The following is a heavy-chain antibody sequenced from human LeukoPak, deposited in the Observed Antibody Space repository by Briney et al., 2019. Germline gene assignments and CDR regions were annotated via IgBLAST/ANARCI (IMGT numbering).Heavy chain of an antibody. V-gene: IGHV4-59*01. D-gene: IGHD1-1*01. CDR2: ILYSGTT. J-gene: IGHJ4*02. CDR1: GGSISPYY. CDR3: ARVGDWNDLVY. Sequence: SETLSLTCSVSGGSISPYYWSWIRQTPGKGLEWIGYILYSGTTTNYNPSLKSRVTISVDTSKNQFSLKLSSVTAADTAVYYCARVGDWNDLVYWGQGTLVTVSS.